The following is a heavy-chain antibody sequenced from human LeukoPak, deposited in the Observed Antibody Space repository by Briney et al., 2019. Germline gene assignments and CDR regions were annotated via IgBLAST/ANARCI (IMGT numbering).Heavy chain of an antibody. CDR2: INHSGST. J-gene: IGHJ4*02. Sequence: SETLSLTCAVYGGSFSGYYWSWIRQPPGKGLEWIGEINHSGSTNYNPSLKSRVTISVDTSKNQFSLKLSSVTAADTAVYYCARGRFTITFGGVIVKTRCYFDYWGQGTLVTVSS. CDR3: ARGRFTITFGGVIVKTRCYFDY. CDR1: GGSFSGYY. V-gene: IGHV4-34*01. D-gene: IGHD3-16*02.